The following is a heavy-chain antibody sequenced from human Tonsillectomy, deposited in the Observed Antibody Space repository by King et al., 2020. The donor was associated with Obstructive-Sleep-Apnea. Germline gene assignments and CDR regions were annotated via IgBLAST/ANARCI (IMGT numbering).Heavy chain of an antibody. D-gene: IGHD2-8*01. CDR1: GGSISSSSYY. Sequence: LQLQESGPGLVKPSESLSLTCTVSGGSISSSSYYWGWIRQPPGKGLEWIGSIYYSGSTYYNPSLKSRVTISVDTSKNQFSLKLNSVTAADTAMYYCARAQPGLYSPYNWFDPWGQGSLVTVSS. J-gene: IGHJ5*02. V-gene: IGHV4-39*07. CDR3: ARAQPGLYSPYNWFDP. CDR2: IYYSGST.